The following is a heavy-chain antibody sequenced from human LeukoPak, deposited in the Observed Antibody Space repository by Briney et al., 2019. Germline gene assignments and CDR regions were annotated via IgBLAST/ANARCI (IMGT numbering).Heavy chain of an antibody. D-gene: IGHD4-17*01. CDR2: ISAYNGHT. CDR1: GYSFANFG. Sequence: ASVKVSCKASGYSFANFGISWVRQAPGQGLEWMGWISAYNGHTKYAQKLQGRLTMTTDTSTSTAYMEQRSVRSDGTAVYYCARDLGYGDYGYGGQGNLVTVSS. CDR3: ARDLGYGDYGY. V-gene: IGHV1-18*01. J-gene: IGHJ4*02.